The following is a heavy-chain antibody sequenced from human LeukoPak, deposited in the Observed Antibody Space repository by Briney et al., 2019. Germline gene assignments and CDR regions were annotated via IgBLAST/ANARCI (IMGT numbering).Heavy chain of an antibody. CDR1: GFTFSSYG. CDR2: IWYDGSNK. V-gene: IGHV3-33*01. CDR3: ARDRCGGGSCHYYFVY. J-gene: IGHJ4*02. D-gene: IGHD2-15*01. Sequence: QPGRSLRLSCAASGFTFSSYGMHWVRQAPGKGLEWVAVIWYDGSNKYYADSVKGRFTISRDNSKNTLYLQMNSLRADDTAVYFCARDRCGGGSCHYYFVYWGQGTLVTVSS.